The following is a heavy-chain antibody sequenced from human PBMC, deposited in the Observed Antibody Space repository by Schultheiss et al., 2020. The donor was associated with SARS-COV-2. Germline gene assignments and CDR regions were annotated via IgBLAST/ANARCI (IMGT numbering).Heavy chain of an antibody. V-gene: IGHV3-64*04. CDR2: ISSNGGST. CDR1: GFTFSSYA. J-gene: IGHJ3*02. D-gene: IGHD5-18*01. CDR3: ARDRPLYSYGPNDAFDI. Sequence: GGSLRLSCSASGFTFSSYAMHWVRQAPGKGLEYVSAISSNGGSTYYADSVKGRFTISRDNSKNTLYLQMNSLRAEDTAVYYCARDRPLYSYGPNDAFDIWGQGTMVTVSS.